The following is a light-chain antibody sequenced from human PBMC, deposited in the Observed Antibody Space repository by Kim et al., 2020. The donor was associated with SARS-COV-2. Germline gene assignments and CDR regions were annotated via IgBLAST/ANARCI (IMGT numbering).Light chain of an antibody. CDR2: DGS. Sequence: STLSASVGDRVTLTCRASQSVSRWLAWYQQNPGKDPKLLLYDGSNLQSVVPSRFSGSGSGTEFTLTISSLQPDDFAIYYCQHSQTFGQGTKVDIK. CDR1: QSVSRW. V-gene: IGKV1-5*01. CDR3: QHSQT. J-gene: IGKJ1*01.